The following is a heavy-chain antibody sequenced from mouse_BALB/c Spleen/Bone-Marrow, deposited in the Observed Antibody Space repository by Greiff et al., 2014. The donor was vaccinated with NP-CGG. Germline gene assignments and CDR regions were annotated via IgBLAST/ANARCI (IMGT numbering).Heavy chain of an antibody. Sequence: VKLMESGPELATPGASVKMSCKASGYTFTTYWMHWIKQRPGQGLEWIGSINPNTDYTDYNQKFKDKATLTADKSSITAYMQLSSLTSEDSAVYCCARGLRDWYFDVWGAGTTVTVSS. D-gene: IGHD2-4*01. V-gene: IGHV1-4*01. CDR1: GYTFTTYW. CDR2: INPNTDYT. J-gene: IGHJ1*01. CDR3: ARGLRDWYFDV.